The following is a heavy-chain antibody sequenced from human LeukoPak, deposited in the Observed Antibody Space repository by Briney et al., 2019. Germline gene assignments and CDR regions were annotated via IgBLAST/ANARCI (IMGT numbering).Heavy chain of an antibody. J-gene: IGHJ4*02. CDR2: IKQDGSEK. D-gene: IGHD6-6*01. Sequence: PGGSLRLSCAASGFTFSNFWMSWVRQAPGKGLQWVALIKQDGSEKYYADSVKGRFTVPRDNAKNSLYLQMSSLRAEDTAVYYCARVPYKYSSSGLFYYWGQGTLVTVSS. V-gene: IGHV3-7*01. CDR3: ARVPYKYSSSGLFYY. CDR1: GFTFSNFW.